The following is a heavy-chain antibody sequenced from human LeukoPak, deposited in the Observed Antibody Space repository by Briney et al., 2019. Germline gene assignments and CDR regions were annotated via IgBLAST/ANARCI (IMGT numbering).Heavy chain of an antibody. CDR3: AGGPYGMDV. J-gene: IGHJ6*02. V-gene: IGHV3-33*01. CDR2: IWYDGSNK. Sequence: GGSLRLSCAASGFTFSSYGMHWVRQAPGKGLEWVAVIWYDGSNKYYADSVKGRFTISRDNSKNTLYLQMNSLRAEDTAVYYCAGGPYGMDVWGQGTTVTVSS. CDR1: GFTFSSYG.